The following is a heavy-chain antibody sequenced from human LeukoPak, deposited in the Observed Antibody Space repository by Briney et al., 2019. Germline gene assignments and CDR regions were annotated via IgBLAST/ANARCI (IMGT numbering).Heavy chain of an antibody. J-gene: IGHJ4*02. CDR3: ARRRYDCYDY. V-gene: IGHV1-18*01. D-gene: IGHD3-16*01. Sequence: GASVKVSCKASGYTFTSYGISWVRQAPGQGLEWMGWISAYNGNTNYAQKLQGRVTMTTDTSTRIGYMELRSLRSDDTAVYYCARRRYDCYDYWGQGTLVTVSS. CDR2: ISAYNGNT. CDR1: GYTFTSYG.